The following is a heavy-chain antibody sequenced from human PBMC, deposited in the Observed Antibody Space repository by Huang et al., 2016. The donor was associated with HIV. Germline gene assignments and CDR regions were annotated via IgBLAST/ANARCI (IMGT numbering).Heavy chain of an antibody. Sequence: QVQLQESGPGLVKPSQTLSLTCSVSGGSISSGNYYWSWIRQPAGTGLEWIGHIYTSGTTIYNSSLKSRVTISVATSKNQFSRKLSSVTAADTAVYYCARLTGYSTFDIWGHGTVVTVSS. CDR2: IYTSGTT. D-gene: IGHD3-9*01. J-gene: IGHJ3*02. CDR1: GGSISSGNYY. CDR3: ARLTGYSTFDI. V-gene: IGHV4-61*09.